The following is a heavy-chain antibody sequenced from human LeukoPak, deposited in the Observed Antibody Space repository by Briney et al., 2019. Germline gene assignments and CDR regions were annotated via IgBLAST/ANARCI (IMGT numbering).Heavy chain of an antibody. CDR1: GGSISSSSYC. Sequence: SETLSLTCTVSGGSISSSSYCWGWVRQPRGKGLEWIVSIYYSASTYYTPSLKSRVPISVATSKTQFSLKLSSVTAADTAVYYCARHYYYDSSGYYPPFASWGQGTLATVS. J-gene: IGHJ4*02. CDR2: IYYSAST. CDR3: ARHYYYDSSGYYPPFAS. V-gene: IGHV4-39*01. D-gene: IGHD3-22*01.